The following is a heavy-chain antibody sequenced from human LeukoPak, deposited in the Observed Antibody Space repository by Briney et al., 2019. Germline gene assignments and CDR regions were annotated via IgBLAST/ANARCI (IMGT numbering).Heavy chain of an antibody. CDR2: IKSIIDGGTT. Sequence: PGGSLRLSCAASGFTFSKAWMTWVRQAPGKGREGVGHIKSIIDGGTTDYAAPVKGRFAISRDDSKNTVYLEMNTLKTEDTAVYYCTTSLIRSLEWLFDYWGQGTLVTVSS. J-gene: IGHJ4*02. CDR3: TTSLIRSLEWLFDY. D-gene: IGHD3-3*01. V-gene: IGHV3-15*05. CDR1: GFTFSKAW.